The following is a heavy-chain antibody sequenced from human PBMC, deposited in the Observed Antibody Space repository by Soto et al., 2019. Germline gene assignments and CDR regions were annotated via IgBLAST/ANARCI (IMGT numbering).Heavy chain of an antibody. J-gene: IGHJ3*02. Sequence: QVQLVQSGAEVKKPGASVKVSCKASGYTFTGYYMHWVRQAPGQGLEWMGWINPNSGDTNYAQKFQGRVTMTRDTSISTAYMELSRLRSDDTAVYYCAISSSSDAFDIWGQGTMVTVSS. CDR1: GYTFTGYY. V-gene: IGHV1-2*02. D-gene: IGHD2-2*01. CDR2: INPNSGDT. CDR3: AISSSSDAFDI.